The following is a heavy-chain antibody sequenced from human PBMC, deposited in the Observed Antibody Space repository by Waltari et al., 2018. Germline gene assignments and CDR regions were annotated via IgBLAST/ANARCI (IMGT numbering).Heavy chain of an antibody. CDR1: GFTFSDYS. J-gene: IGHJ4*02. CDR3: TRGGQSRYYFDY. V-gene: IGHV3-49*04. D-gene: IGHD4-4*01. CDR2: IRSRVYGGTT. Sequence: EVHLVESGGGLVQPGGSLRLSCAASGFTFSDYSMDWVRQAPGKGLEWVGFIRSRVYGGTTEYSASVKGKFTTSRDDSKNTAYLQMSSLKTEDTAVYYCTRGGQSRYYFDYWGQGVLVTVSS.